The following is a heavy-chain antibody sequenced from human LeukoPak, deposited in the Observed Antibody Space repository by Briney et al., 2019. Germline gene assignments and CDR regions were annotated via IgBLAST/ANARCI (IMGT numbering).Heavy chain of an antibody. D-gene: IGHD5-24*01. V-gene: IGHV3-7*01. CDR1: GFTFSSAW. Sequence: GSLRLSCAASGFTFSSAWMSWVRQAPGKGLEWVANVNQDGSGKYYVDSVKGRFTISKDSAKNSLYLQMNSLRAEDTAVYYCTSANYGPAYWGQGTLVTVSS. CDR2: VNQDGSGK. CDR3: TSANYGPAY. J-gene: IGHJ4*02.